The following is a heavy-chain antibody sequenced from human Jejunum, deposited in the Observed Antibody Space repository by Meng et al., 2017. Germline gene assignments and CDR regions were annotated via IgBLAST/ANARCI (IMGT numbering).Heavy chain of an antibody. V-gene: IGHV1-18*01. CDR2: INGDNGDT. J-gene: IGHJ4*02. Sequence: QVQLGQSGAEVKKPGASGKVSCKASGYTFTSFAITWVRQAPGQGLEWMGWINGDNGDTNKQQNFQGRLIMTTDTSTSTAYMELRSLRSDDTAVYYCARTLPHSSGDKRGLDYWGQGTLVTVSS. CDR3: ARTLPHSSGDKRGLDY. CDR1: GYTFTSFA. D-gene: IGHD1-26*01.